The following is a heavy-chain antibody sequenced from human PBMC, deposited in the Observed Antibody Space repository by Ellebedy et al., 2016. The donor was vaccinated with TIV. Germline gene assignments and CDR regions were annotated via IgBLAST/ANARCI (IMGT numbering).Heavy chain of an antibody. CDR2: ISAYNGNT. CDR1: GYTFTSYG. D-gene: IGHD5-24*01. J-gene: IGHJ4*02. CDR3: ARGRGDGYNLNLYS. Sequence: AASVKVSCKASGYTFTSYGISWVRQAPGQGLEWMGWISAYNGNTNYAQKLQGRVTITRDTSANTAYMELSSLRSEDTAVYYCARGRGDGYNLNLYSWGQGALVSVSS. V-gene: IGHV1-18*01.